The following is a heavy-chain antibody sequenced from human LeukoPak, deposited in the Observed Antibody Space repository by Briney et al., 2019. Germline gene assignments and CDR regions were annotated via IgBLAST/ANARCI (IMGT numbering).Heavy chain of an antibody. V-gene: IGHV3-23*01. CDR2: ITGSGDST. CDR3: AKGTRGYSYGLPDY. Sequence: GGSLRLSCAGSGFTFSNYAMSWVRQAPGKGLEWVSTITGSGDSTHYADSVKGRFTISRDNSKNTLYLQMNSLRAEDTAVYYCAKGTRGYSYGLPDYWGQGTLVTVSS. J-gene: IGHJ4*02. D-gene: IGHD5-18*01. CDR1: GFTFSNYA.